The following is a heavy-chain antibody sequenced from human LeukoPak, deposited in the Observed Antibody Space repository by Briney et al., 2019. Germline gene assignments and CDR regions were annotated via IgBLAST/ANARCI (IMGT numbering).Heavy chain of an antibody. CDR2: IKSKTDGGTT. CDR1: GFTFSNAW. V-gene: IGHV3-15*01. J-gene: IGHJ4*02. D-gene: IGHD5-18*01. CDR3: TTGSGYSYGYSY. Sequence: GGSLRLSCAASGFTFSNAWMSWVRQAPGKGLEWVGRIKSKTDGGTTDYAAPAKGRFTISRDDSKNTLYLQMNSLKTEDTAVYYCTTGSGYSYGYSYWGQGTLVTVSS.